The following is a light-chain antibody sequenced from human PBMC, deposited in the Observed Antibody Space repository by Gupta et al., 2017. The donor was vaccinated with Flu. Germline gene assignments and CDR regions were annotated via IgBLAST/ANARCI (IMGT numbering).Light chain of an antibody. CDR1: SSDVGGYNY. Sequence: ITISCTGTSSDVGGYNYVSWYQQHPGKAPKLMSYEVSNRPSGVSNRFSGSKSGNTASLTISGLQAEDEADYYCSSYTSSSTLRVFGGGTKLTVL. CDR2: EVS. J-gene: IGLJ3*02. V-gene: IGLV2-14*01. CDR3: SSYTSSSTLRV.